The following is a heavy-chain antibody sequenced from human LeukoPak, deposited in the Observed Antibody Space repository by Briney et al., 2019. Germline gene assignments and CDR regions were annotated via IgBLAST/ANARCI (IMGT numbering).Heavy chain of an antibody. CDR3: ITPLPYSAQ. CDR2: LYSDGST. J-gene: IGHJ4*02. CDR1: GVTVSSNC. Sequence: PGGSLRLSCAASGVTVSSNCMSWVRQAPGKGLEWVSVLYSDGSTYYADSVKARFTISRDNSKNTLYLEMNSLRAEDTAVYYCITPLPYSAQGGQGTLVTVSS. D-gene: IGHD2-21*01. V-gene: IGHV3-53*01.